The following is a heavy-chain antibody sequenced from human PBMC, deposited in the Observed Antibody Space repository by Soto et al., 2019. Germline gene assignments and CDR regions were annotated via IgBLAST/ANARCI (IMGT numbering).Heavy chain of an antibody. CDR3: AKFFVETGGSSGWPWAFHY. CDR2: ISGSGGTT. CDR1: GFTFSSYA. J-gene: IGHJ4*02. D-gene: IGHD6-25*01. V-gene: IGHV3-23*01. Sequence: EVQLLESGGGLVQPGRSLRLSCAASGFTFSSYAMSWVRQAPGQGLEWVSAISGSGGTTYYAASVKGRFTISRDNSKKARFLQMKSLRAEDTAVYYCAKFFVETGGSSGWPWAFHYWGQGTLVTVSS.